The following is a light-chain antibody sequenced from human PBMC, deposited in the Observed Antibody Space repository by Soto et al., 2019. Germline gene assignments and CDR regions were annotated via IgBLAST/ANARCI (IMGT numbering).Light chain of an antibody. J-gene: IGKJ1*01. CDR3: MQALHTRT. V-gene: IGKV2-28*01. Sequence: DIVVTQSPLSLPVTPGEPASISCKSSQSLLHSNGNTYLDWYLQKPGQSPQLLIYLGSNRASGVPDRVSGSGSGTDFTLHISRVEAEDVEVYYCMQALHTRTFGQGTKVEIK. CDR2: LGS. CDR1: QSLLHSNGNTY.